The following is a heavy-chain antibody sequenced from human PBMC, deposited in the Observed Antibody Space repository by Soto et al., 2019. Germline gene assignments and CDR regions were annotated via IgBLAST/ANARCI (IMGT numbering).Heavy chain of an antibody. CDR1: GYTFTSYG. CDR3: ARVATIIAVAPYFDY. J-gene: IGHJ4*02. CDR2: ISAYNGNT. V-gene: IGHV1-18*01. Sequence: QVQLVQSGAEVKKPGASVKVSCKASGYTFTSYGISWVRQAPGQGLEWMGWISAYNGNTNYAQKLQGRVTMTTDTSXXAAYMELRSLRSDDTALYYCARVATIIAVAPYFDYWGQGTLVTVSS. D-gene: IGHD6-19*01.